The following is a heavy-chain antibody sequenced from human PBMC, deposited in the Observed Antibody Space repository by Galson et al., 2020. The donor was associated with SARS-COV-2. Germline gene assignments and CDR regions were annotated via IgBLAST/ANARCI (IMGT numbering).Heavy chain of an antibody. J-gene: IGHJ4*02. CDR1: GFTFSDHA. Sequence: GGSLRLSCTASGFTFSDHAMHWVRQAPGKGLEWVAQIYFDGSEKYYGDSVKGRFTISRDSSKNTEYLQMNNRRADDTAVYYCARDGKSSGGGAFDYWGQRTLRTVPS. V-gene: IGHV3-33*01. D-gene: IGHD2-15*01. CDR2: IYFDGSEK. CDR3: ARDGKSSGGGAFDY.